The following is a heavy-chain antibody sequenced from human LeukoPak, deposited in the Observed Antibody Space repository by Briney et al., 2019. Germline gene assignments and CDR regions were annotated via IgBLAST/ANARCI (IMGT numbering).Heavy chain of an antibody. Sequence: SETLSLTCTVSGGSINSYYWSWIRQPPGEGLEWIACIYYSGSTNYNPSLKSRVTISVATSKNQFSLKLNSMTAADTAVYYCARAGQYIADYFDYWGQGTLVTVSS. V-gene: IGHV4-59*01. CDR2: IYYSGST. CDR3: ARAGQYIADYFDY. J-gene: IGHJ4*02. CDR1: GGSINSYY. D-gene: IGHD1-1*01.